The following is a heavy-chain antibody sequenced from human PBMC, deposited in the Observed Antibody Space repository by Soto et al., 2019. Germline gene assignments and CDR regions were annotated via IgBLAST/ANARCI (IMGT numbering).Heavy chain of an antibody. CDR2: FDPEDGET. Sequence: ASVKVSCKVSGYTLTELSMHWVRQAPGKGLEWMGGFDPEDGETIYAQKFQGRVTMTEDTSTDTAYMELSSLRSEDTAVYYCATVAITMIVVVRNDAFDIWGQGTMVTVSS. CDR3: ATVAITMIVVVRNDAFDI. CDR1: GYTLTELS. V-gene: IGHV1-24*01. D-gene: IGHD3-22*01. J-gene: IGHJ3*02.